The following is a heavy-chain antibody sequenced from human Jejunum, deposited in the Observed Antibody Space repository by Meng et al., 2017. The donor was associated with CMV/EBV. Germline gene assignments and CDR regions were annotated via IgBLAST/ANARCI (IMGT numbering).Heavy chain of an antibody. CDR3: TNGGKYYEYYFDY. Sequence: SGFTFSGSARHCAREASGKGLELVCSMRSKAKSYATAYAASVQGRFNIPRDDSKNTAYLQMNSLKTEDTAVYYCTNGGKYYEYYFDYWGQGTLVTVSS. V-gene: IGHV3-73*01. CDR2: MRSKAKSYAT. D-gene: IGHD1-26*01. J-gene: IGHJ4*02. CDR1: GFTFSGSA.